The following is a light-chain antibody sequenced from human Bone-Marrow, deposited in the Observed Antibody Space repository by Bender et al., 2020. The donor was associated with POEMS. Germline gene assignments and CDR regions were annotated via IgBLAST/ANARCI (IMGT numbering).Light chain of an antibody. CDR3: NSYTGSSTLI. CDR2: EVS. V-gene: IGLV2-14*01. Sequence: QPALTQPASVSGSPGQSITISCTGTSSDIGRYNYVSWYQQHPGKVPKLMIFEVSNRPSGVSDRFSGSKSGNTASLTISGLQAEDEADYYCNSYTGSSTLIFGGGTRLTVL. J-gene: IGLJ2*01. CDR1: SSDIGRYNY.